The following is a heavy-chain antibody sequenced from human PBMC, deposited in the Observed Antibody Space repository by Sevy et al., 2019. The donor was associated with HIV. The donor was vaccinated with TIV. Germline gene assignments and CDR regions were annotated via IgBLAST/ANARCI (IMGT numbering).Heavy chain of an antibody. Sequence: ASVKVYCKASGYTFTGYYMHWVRQAPGQGLEWMGWINPNSGGTNYAQKFQGRVTMTRDTSISTAYMELSRLRSDDTAVYYCARAYYDFWSGYYKGALCFRGQGTLVTVSS. CDR1: GYTFTGYY. J-gene: IGHJ4*02. V-gene: IGHV1-2*02. D-gene: IGHD3-3*01. CDR3: ARAYYDFWSGYYKGALCF. CDR2: INPNSGGT.